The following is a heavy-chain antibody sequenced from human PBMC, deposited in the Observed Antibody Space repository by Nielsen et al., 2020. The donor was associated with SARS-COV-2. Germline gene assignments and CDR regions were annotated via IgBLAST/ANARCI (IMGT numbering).Heavy chain of an antibody. CDR3: ARPHRSSILNTYWFDP. CDR2: IHHLGGG. V-gene: IGHV4-34*01. D-gene: IGHD2-2*02. J-gene: IGHJ5*02. Sequence: SETLSLTCGVYGASTRNSYWSWIRQSPGKGLEWIGEIHHLGGGKSNPSLKRRVTILVDTSQNQFSLKLTSVSAADTAVYYWARPHRSSILNTYWFDPWGQGSLVTVSS. CDR1: GASTRNSY.